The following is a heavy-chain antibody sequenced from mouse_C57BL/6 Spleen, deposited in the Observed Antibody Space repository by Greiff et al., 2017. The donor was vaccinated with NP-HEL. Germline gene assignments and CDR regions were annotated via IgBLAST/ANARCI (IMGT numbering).Heavy chain of an antibody. CDR1: GYTFTDYY. D-gene: IGHD2-4*01. V-gene: IGHV1-26*01. J-gene: IGHJ3*01. CDR2: INPNNGGT. CDR3: ARWDDYDGEAWFAY. Sequence: EVQLQQSGPELVKPGASVKISCKASGYTFTDYYMNWVKQSHGKSLEWIGDINPNNGGTSYNQKFTGKATLTVDKSSSTAYMELRSLTSEDSAVYYCARWDDYDGEAWFAYWGQRTLVTVSA.